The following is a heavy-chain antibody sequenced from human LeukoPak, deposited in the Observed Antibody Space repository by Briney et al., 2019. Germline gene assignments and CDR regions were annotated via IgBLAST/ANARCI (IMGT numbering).Heavy chain of an antibody. V-gene: IGHV4-61*02. CDR2: IYTSGST. J-gene: IGHJ5*02. Sequence: SETLSLTCTVSGGSISGGSYYWSWIRQPAGKGLEWIGRIYTSGSTNYNPSLKSRVTISVDTSKNQFSLKLSSVTAADTAVYYCARDLSSSSWYVEYNWFDPWGQGTLVTVSS. D-gene: IGHD6-13*01. CDR1: GGSISGGSYY. CDR3: ARDLSSSSWYVEYNWFDP.